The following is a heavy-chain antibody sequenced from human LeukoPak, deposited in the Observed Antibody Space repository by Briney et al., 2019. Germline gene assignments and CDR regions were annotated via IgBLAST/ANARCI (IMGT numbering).Heavy chain of an antibody. CDR1: GFTFSSYG. J-gene: IGHJ6*02. CDR2: ISYDGSSK. V-gene: IGHV3-30*18. CDR3: ANSRVAAAGWRGYYYYGMDV. Sequence: PGRSLRLSCAASGFTFSSYGMHWVRQAPGKGLEWVAVISYDGSSKYYADSVKGRFTISRDNSKNTLYLQMNSLRAEDTAVYYCANSRVAAAGWRGYYYYGMDVWGQGTTVTVSS. D-gene: IGHD6-13*01.